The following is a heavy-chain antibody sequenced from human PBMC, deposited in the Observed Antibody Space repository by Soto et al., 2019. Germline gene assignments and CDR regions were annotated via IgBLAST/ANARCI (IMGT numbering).Heavy chain of an antibody. V-gene: IGHV1-18*01. CDR3: AKVIPGVEAWFDP. Sequence: QVQLVQSGAAVKKPGASVKVSCRASGYTFTNFGVTWVRRAPGQGLEWMGWISAYTDTPNYAQKFQGRVNMTIDISTSTAYMDLRSLTSDDTAVYYCAKVIPGVEAWFDPWGQGTLVTVSS. D-gene: IGHD2-8*01. J-gene: IGHJ5*02. CDR1: GYTFTNFG. CDR2: ISAYTDTP.